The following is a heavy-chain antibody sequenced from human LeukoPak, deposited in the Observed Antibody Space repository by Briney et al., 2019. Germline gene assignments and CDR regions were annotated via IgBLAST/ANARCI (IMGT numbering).Heavy chain of an antibody. CDR1: GGTFSSYA. CDR3: ARTISEGS. V-gene: IGHV1-69*05. CDR2: ITPILGTP. J-gene: IGHJ5*02. Sequence: ASVKVSCKASGGTFSSYAISWVRQAPGQGFEWMGGITPILGTPHYAQKFQGRLTITIDDSTTTAYMELSSLRFEDTAIYYCARTISEGSWGQGTLVTVSS. D-gene: IGHD5-24*01.